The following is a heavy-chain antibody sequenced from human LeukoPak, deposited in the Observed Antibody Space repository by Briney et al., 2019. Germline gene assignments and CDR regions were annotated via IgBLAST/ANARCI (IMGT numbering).Heavy chain of an antibody. CDR3: ARSRDWSVF. CDR1: GDSFSSSNFY. J-gene: IGHJ3*01. Sequence: NSSETLSLTCTVSGDSFSSSNFYWGWIRQPPGKGLEWIGSISYSGTTYYNPSLKSRVTIPVDKSKNQFSLNLSSVTAADTAVYYCARSRDWSVFWGHGTMVTVSS. V-gene: IGHV4-39*01. CDR2: ISYSGTT. D-gene: IGHD3-9*01.